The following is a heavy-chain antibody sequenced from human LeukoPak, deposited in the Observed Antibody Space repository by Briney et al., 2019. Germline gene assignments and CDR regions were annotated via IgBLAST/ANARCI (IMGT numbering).Heavy chain of an antibody. Sequence: GGSLRLSCVASEFTFSNYGMHWVRQAPGKGLEGVALIRSDGSSEYYEDSVKGRFTISRDNSKNILYLQMNSLRAEDTAVYYCARARGVYSNALNAWGQGSLVTASS. D-gene: IGHD2-15*01. CDR3: ARARGVYSNALNA. CDR2: IRSDGSSE. V-gene: IGHV3-30*02. J-gene: IGHJ5*02. CDR1: EFTFSNYG.